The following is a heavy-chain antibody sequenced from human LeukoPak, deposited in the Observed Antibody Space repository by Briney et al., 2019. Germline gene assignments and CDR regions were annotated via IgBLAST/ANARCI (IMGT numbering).Heavy chain of an antibody. CDR2: ISWNSGSI. D-gene: IGHD2-2*01. CDR1: GFTFEGCA. J-gene: IGHJ3*02. V-gene: IGHV3-9*01. CDR3: AKDIGCSSTSCYWKAFDI. Sequence: GGSLRLSCAASGFTFEGCAMHWVRQAPGKGLEWVSGISWNSGSIGYADSVKGRFTISRDNAKNSLYLQMNSLRAEDTALYYCAKDIGCSSTSCYWKAFDIWGQGTMVTVSS.